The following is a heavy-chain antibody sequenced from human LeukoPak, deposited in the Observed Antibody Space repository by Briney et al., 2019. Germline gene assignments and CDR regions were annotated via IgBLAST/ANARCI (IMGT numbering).Heavy chain of an antibody. CDR1: GGSFSGYH. Sequence: SETLSLTCAVYGGSFSGYHWSWIRQPPGKGLEWIGEINHSGSTNYNPSLKSRVTISVDTSKNQFSLKLSSVTAADTAVYYCARGYGITIFGVVTGPNWFDPWGQGTLVTVSS. CDR3: ARGYGITIFGVVTGPNWFDP. V-gene: IGHV4-34*01. D-gene: IGHD3-3*01. J-gene: IGHJ5*02. CDR2: INHSGST.